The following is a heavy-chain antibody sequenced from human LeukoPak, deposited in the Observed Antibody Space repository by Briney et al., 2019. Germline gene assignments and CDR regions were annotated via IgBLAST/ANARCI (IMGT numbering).Heavy chain of an antibody. Sequence: GGSLRLSCAASGFTSDDYAMHWVRQAPGKGLEWVSGISWNSGSIGYADSVKGRFTISRDNAKNSLYLQMNSLRAEDTAVYYCAKDWTIFGVVIFDAFDIWGQGTMVTVSS. CDR3: AKDWTIFGVVIFDAFDI. CDR1: GFTSDDYA. D-gene: IGHD3-3*01. V-gene: IGHV3-9*02. J-gene: IGHJ3*02. CDR2: ISWNSGSI.